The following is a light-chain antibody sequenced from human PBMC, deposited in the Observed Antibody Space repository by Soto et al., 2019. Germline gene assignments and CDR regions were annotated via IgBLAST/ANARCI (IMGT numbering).Light chain of an antibody. J-gene: IGKJ4*01. CDR1: QGISNY. V-gene: IGKV1-27*01. CDR3: QKYTNFLA. CDR2: AAS. Sequence: DIQMTQSPSSLSASLGDRATITCRASQGISNYLAWYQQIPGKVPKLLISAASTLQTGVPARFSGSGSGTDFTLTISSLQPEDFATYYCQKYTNFLAFGGGTKVDIK.